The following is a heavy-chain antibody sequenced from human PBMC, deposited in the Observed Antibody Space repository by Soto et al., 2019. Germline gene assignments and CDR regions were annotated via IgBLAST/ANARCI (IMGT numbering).Heavy chain of an antibody. J-gene: IGHJ6*02. CDR3: ARNYYDSSGYYLGYHYYYGLDV. D-gene: IGHD3-22*01. Sequence: SETLSLTCTVSGGSISSYYWSWIRQPPGKGLEWIGYIYYSGSTNYNPSLKSRVTISVDTSKNQFSLKLSSVTAADTAVYYCARNYYDSSGYYLGYHYYYGLDVWGQGTTVTVSS. V-gene: IGHV4-59*01. CDR1: GGSISSYY. CDR2: IYYSGST.